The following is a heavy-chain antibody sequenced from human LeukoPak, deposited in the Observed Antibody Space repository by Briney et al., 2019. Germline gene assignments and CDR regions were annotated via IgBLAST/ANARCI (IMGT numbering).Heavy chain of an antibody. V-gene: IGHV3-74*01. J-gene: IGHJ3*02. D-gene: IGHD6-25*01. CDR2: INSDGSST. CDR3: ARRSAAKDAFDI. Sequence: GGSLRLSCAASGYTFSSFWMHWVRQAPGKGLVWVSRINSDGSSTSYADSVKGRFTISRDNAKNTLYLQMNSLRAEDTAVYYCARRSAAKDAFDIWGQGTMVTVSS. CDR1: GYTFSSFW.